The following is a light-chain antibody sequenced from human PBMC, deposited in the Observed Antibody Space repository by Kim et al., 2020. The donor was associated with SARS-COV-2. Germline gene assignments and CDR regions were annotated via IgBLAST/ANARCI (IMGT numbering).Light chain of an antibody. CDR1: QSISSY. J-gene: IGKJ4*01. CDR3: QQSYSALS. Sequence: DIQMTQSPSSLSASVGDRVTITCRASQSISSYLNWYQQKPGKAPKLLISAASSLQSGVPSRFSGSGSGTDFTLTISSLQPEDFATYYCQQSYSALSFGGGTNVDIK. CDR2: AAS. V-gene: IGKV1-39*01.